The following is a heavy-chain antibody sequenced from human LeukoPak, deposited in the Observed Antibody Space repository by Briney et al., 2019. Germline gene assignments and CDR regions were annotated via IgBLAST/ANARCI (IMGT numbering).Heavy chain of an antibody. Sequence: PGGSLRLSCAASGFTVSSNYMSWVRQAPGKGLEWVSVIYSGGSTYYADSVKGRFTISRDNSKNTLYLQMNSLGAEDTAVYYCARNQPKAAAGTFDYWGQGTLVTVSS. D-gene: IGHD6-13*01. CDR1: GFTVSSNY. V-gene: IGHV3-53*01. J-gene: IGHJ4*02. CDR2: IYSGGST. CDR3: ARNQPKAAAGTFDY.